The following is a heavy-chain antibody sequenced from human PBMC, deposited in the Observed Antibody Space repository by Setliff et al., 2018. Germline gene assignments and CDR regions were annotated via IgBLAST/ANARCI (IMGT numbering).Heavy chain of an antibody. CDR3: ARDVFDFRTGQAGP. Sequence: GGSLRLSCAASGFTFSSFWMAWVRQAPGKGLEWVANINQGGSDRFYVDSVKGRFTISRDNAKNSLYLQMNSLRVEDTAVYYCARDVFDFRTGQAGPWGQGTLVTVSS. CDR1: GFTFSSFW. V-gene: IGHV3-7*01. CDR2: INQGGSDR. J-gene: IGHJ5*02. D-gene: IGHD3-3*01.